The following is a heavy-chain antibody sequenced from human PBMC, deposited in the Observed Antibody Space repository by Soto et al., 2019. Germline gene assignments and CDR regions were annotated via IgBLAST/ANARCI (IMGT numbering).Heavy chain of an antibody. CDR3: ARGYDSSGYYFWFDP. Sequence: LSLTCTVSGGSISSGGYYWSWIRQHPGKGLEWIGYIYYSGSTYYNPSLKSRVTISVDKSKNQFSLKLSSVTAADTAVYYCARGYDSSGYYFWFDPWGQGTLVT. J-gene: IGHJ5*02. V-gene: IGHV4-31*03. CDR1: GGSISSGGYY. CDR2: IYYSGST. D-gene: IGHD3-22*01.